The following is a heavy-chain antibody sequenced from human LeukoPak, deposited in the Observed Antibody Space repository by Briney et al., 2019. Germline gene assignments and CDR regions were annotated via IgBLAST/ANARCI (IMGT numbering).Heavy chain of an antibody. J-gene: IGHJ4*02. V-gene: IGHV4-34*01. Sequence: PSETLSLTCAVYGGSFSGYYWSWIRQPPGKGLEWIGEINHSGSTNYNPSLKSRVTISVDTSKNQFSLKLSSVTAADTAVYYCARGLGTAVTTYSYFDYWGQGTLVTVSS. D-gene: IGHD4-17*01. CDR2: INHSGST. CDR3: ARGLGTAVTTYSYFDY. CDR1: GGSFSGYY.